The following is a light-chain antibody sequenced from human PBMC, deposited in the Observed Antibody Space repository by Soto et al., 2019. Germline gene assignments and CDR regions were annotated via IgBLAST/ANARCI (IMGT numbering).Light chain of an antibody. CDR3: AAWDDNLNGPL. J-gene: IGLJ3*02. Sequence: QSVLTQPPSLSGTPGQRVTISCSGSNSNIGRYSVNWYQHFPGTAPKILIYSDDERPSGVRDRFSGSKSGTSASLAISGLQSEDEAEYYCAAWDDNLNGPLFGGGTKVTVL. CDR1: NSNIGRYS. CDR2: SDD. V-gene: IGLV1-44*01.